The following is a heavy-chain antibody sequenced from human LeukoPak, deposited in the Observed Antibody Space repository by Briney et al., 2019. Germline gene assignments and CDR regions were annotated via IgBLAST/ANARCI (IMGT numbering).Heavy chain of an antibody. Sequence: GASVKVSCKASGYTFISYSMNWVRQAPGQGLEWMGWIHTYNGHTNYAQKLQGRVTMTTDTSTSTAYMELRSLRSDDTAVYYCARGLAAAGTSVDWFDPWGEGTLVTVSS. CDR2: IHTYNGHT. V-gene: IGHV1-18*01. D-gene: IGHD6-13*01. CDR1: GYTFISYS. J-gene: IGHJ5*02. CDR3: ARGLAAAGTSVDWFDP.